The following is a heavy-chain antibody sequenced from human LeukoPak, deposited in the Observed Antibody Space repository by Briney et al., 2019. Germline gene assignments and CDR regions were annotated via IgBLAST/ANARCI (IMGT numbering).Heavy chain of an antibody. CDR1: GGSISSGDYY. CDR2: IYYSGTT. CDR3: ARENCGSTCCSTNWFDP. V-gene: IGHV4-30-4*08. Sequence: SETLSLTCTVSGGSISSGDYYWNWNRQPPGKGLEWIGYIYYSGTTYYNPSLKSRVTISVDTSKNQFSLKLTSVTAADTAVYYCARENCGSTCCSTNWFDPWGQGTLVTVSS. J-gene: IGHJ5*02. D-gene: IGHD2-2*01.